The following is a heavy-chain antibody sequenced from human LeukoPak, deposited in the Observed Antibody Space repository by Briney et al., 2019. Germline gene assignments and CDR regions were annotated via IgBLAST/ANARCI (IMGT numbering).Heavy chain of an antibody. J-gene: IGHJ4*02. CDR3: AREIPYDSPEGDY. Sequence: ASVKVSCKASGYTFTGYHIHWVRQAPGQGLEWMGWINPNSGGISYAQKFQGRVTMTRDTSISTAYMELRSLRSDDTAVYYCAREIPYDSPEGDYWGQGTLVTVSS. D-gene: IGHD3-22*01. V-gene: IGHV1-2*02. CDR1: GYTFTGYH. CDR2: INPNSGGI.